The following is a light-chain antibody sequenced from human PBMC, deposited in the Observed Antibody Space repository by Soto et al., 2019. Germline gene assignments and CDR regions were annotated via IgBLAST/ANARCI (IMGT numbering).Light chain of an antibody. CDR3: SSSITNNIVV. CDR2: EVS. CDR1: SSDVGDYNY. V-gene: IGLV2-14*01. Sequence: QSALTQPASVSGSPGQSITISCTGTSSDVGDYNYVSWYQQHPGKAPKLIIYEVSHRLSGVSNRFSGSKSGHTASLTISGLQDDDEADYCCSSSITNNIVVFGGGTKLTVL. J-gene: IGLJ2*01.